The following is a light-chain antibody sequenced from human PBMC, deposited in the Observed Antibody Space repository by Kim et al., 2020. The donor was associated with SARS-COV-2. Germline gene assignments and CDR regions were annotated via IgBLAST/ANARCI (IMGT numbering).Light chain of an antibody. J-gene: IGLJ3*02. V-gene: IGLV1-47*01. Sequence: QSVLTQPPSASGTPGQRVTISCSGSSSNIGINVVSWYQQLPGTAPKLLIYTNDQRPSGVPDRFSGSKSGTSASLAISGLRSEDEADYYCAAWDDSLRGPVFGGGTQLTVL. CDR1: SSNIGINV. CDR2: TND. CDR3: AAWDDSLRGPV.